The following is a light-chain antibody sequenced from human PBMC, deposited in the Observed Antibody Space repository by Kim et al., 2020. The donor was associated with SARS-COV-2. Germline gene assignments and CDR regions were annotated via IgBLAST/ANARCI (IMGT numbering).Light chain of an antibody. Sequence: SYELTQPPSVSVSPGQTASITCSGDKLGDKYACWYQQKPGQSPVLVIYLDTKRPSGIPERFSGSNSGNTATLTISGTQAMDEADYYCQAWDSSTGVVFGG. CDR2: LDT. J-gene: IGLJ2*01. V-gene: IGLV3-1*01. CDR1: KLGDKY. CDR3: QAWDSSTGVV.